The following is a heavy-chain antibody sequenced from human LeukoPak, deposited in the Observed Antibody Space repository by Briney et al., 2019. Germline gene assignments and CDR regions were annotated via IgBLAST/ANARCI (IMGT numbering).Heavy chain of an antibody. V-gene: IGHV4-38-2*02. J-gene: IGHJ4*02. CDR3: ARVARDDFWSGPLFDY. Sequence: PSETLSLTCTVSGYSISSGYYWGWIRQPPGKGLEWIGSIYHSGSTYYNPSLKSRVTISVDTSKNQFSLKLSSVTAADTAVYYCARVARDDFWSGPLFDYWGQGTLVTVSS. CDR2: IYHSGST. D-gene: IGHD3-3*01. CDR1: GYSISSGYY.